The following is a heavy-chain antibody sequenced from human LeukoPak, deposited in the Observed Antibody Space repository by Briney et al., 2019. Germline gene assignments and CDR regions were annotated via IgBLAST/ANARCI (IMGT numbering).Heavy chain of an antibody. CDR2: IYYSGST. CDR3: ASVYGGSKKLDY. V-gene: IGHV4-59*01. D-gene: IGHD5-12*01. Sequence: SETLSLTCTVSGGSISSYYWSWIRQPPGKGLEWIGYIYYSGSTNYNPSLKSRVTISVDTSKNQFSLKLSSVTAADTAVYYCASVYGGSKKLDYGGQGTLVTVSS. J-gene: IGHJ4*02. CDR1: GGSISSYY.